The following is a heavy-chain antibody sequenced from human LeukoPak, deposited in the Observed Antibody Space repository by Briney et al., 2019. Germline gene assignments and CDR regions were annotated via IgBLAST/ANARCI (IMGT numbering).Heavy chain of an antibody. Sequence: GGSLRLSCTASGFSFSSYSMNWVRQAPGKGLEWVSHITASGTAMFYADSVKGRFTISRDNAKNSLYLQMNSLRDEDTAVYYCASSGSYRFDYWGQGTLVTVSS. D-gene: IGHD1-26*01. CDR2: ITASGTAM. CDR1: GFSFSSYS. J-gene: IGHJ4*02. CDR3: ASSGSYRFDY. V-gene: IGHV3-48*02.